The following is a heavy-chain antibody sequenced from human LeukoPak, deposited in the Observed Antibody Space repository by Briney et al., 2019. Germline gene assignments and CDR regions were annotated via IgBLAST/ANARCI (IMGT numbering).Heavy chain of an antibody. V-gene: IGHV3-74*01. D-gene: IGHD1-26*01. Sequence: GGSLRLSCAASGFTFSSYWMHWVRQAPGRGLVWVSRINSDGSSTSYADSVKGRFTISRDNAKNTLYLQMNSLRVEDTAVYYCARVGATAGLGYWGQGTLVTVSS. CDR2: INSDGSST. CDR1: GFTFSSYW. J-gene: IGHJ4*02. CDR3: ARVGATAGLGY.